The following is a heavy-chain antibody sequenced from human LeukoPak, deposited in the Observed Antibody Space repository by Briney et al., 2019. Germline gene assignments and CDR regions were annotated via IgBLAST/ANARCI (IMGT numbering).Heavy chain of an antibody. CDR1: GGSISSYY. CDR2: IYYSGST. D-gene: IGHD3-22*01. J-gene: IGHJ4*02. CDR3: ATYYYDSSGYAYFDY. Sequence: SETLSLTCTVSGGSISSYYWSWIRQPPGKGLEWIGYIYYSGSTNYNPSLKSRVTISVDTSKNQFSLKLSFVTAADTAVYYCATYYYDSSGYAYFDYWGQGTLVTVSS. V-gene: IGHV4-59*01.